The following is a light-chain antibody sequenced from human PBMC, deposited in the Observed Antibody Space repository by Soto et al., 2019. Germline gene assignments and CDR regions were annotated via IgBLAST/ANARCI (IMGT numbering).Light chain of an antibody. V-gene: IGKV3-15*01. J-gene: IGKJ1*01. Sequence: EIVMTQSPVTLSVSPGERATLSCRASQSVRSNLAWYQQKPGQAPRLLMYDASTRATGIPARFSGSGSGTEFTLTISSLQSEDFAVYYCQQYKNWRPWTFGQGTKGEIK. CDR1: QSVRSN. CDR3: QQYKNWRPWT. CDR2: DAS.